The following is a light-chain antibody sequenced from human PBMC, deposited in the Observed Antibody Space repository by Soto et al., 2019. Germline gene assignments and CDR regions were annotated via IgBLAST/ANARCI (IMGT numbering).Light chain of an antibody. V-gene: IGKV3-20*01. CDR2: GAS. CDR3: QEYGSSPPYT. J-gene: IGKJ2*01. Sequence: EIVLTQSPGTLSLSPGERATLSCRASQSVSSSYLAWYKQKPGQAPRLRIYGASSRATGIPDRFSGSGSGTDFTLIISSLETEDFAVYYWQEYGSSPPYTFGHGTKLEIK. CDR1: QSVSSSY.